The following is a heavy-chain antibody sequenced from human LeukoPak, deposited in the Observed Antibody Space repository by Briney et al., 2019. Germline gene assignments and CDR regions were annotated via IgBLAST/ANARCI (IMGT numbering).Heavy chain of an antibody. V-gene: IGHV3-53*04. CDR1: GMTFTNAW. CDR3: ARPRTFGAYDAFDI. D-gene: IGHD3-16*01. CDR2: IYSGGST. Sequence: GGSLRLSCAASGMTFTNAWMSWVRQAPGKGLEWVSVIYSGGSTYYADSVKGRFTISRHNSKNTLYLQMNSLRAEDTAVYYCARPRTFGAYDAFDIWGQGTMVTVSS. J-gene: IGHJ3*02.